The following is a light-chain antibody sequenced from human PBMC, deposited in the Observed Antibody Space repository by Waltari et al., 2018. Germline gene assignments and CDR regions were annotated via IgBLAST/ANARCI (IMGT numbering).Light chain of an antibody. V-gene: IGKV3-11*01. CDR1: QNGDNY. J-gene: IGKJ4*01. CDR2: DAS. Sequence: IGMTQSPAPPAWSPGEGATLSCKASQNGDNYVAWYQKRPGQTPKLPNYDASNRATGVPARFSGSGSGTDFTLTISGLEPEDFAVYYYQQRSSLLPVTFGGGTKVEIK. CDR3: QQRSSLLPVT.